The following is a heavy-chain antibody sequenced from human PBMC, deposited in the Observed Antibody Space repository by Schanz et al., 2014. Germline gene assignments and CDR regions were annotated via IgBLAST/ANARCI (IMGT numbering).Heavy chain of an antibody. CDR3: AKVVASGPTTGPFDP. Sequence: QVQLVESGGGVVQPGRSLRLSCAASGFTFSSYAMHWVRQAPGKGLEWVALISYDGNNKYYADSVKGRFTISRDNSKNTLYLRMISLRAEDTAMFYCAKVVASGPTTGPFDPWGQGTLVTVSS. J-gene: IGHJ5*02. CDR2: ISYDGNNK. V-gene: IGHV3-30*04. CDR1: GFTFSSYA. D-gene: IGHD1-26*01.